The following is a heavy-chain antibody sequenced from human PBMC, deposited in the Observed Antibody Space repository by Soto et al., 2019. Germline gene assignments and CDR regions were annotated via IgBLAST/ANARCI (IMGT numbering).Heavy chain of an antibody. CDR3: ARTIFGVATYYFDY. V-gene: IGHV1-8*01. J-gene: IGHJ4*02. Sequence: ASVKVSFKASGYTFTSYDISWVRQATGQGLEWMGWMSPSSGTTGFVQKFQGRVTVTRDTSISTAYMEVTSLTSEDTAVYYCARTIFGVATYYFDYWGQGTLVTVSS. CDR1: GYTFTSYD. D-gene: IGHD3-3*01. CDR2: MSPSSGTT.